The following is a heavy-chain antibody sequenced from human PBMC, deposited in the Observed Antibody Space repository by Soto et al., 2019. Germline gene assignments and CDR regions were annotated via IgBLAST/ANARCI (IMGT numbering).Heavy chain of an antibody. D-gene: IGHD3-22*01. CDR1: GGSISSSSYC. CDR3: ASNSYYYDSSGYYFYFDY. V-gene: IGHV4-39*01. CDR2: IYYSGST. Sequence: SETLSLTWTVSGGSISSSSYCWGWIRQPPGKGLEWIGSIYYSGSTYYNPSLKSRVTISVDTSKNQFSLKLSSVTAADTAVYYCASNSYYYDSSGYYFYFDYWGQGTLVTVSS. J-gene: IGHJ4*02.